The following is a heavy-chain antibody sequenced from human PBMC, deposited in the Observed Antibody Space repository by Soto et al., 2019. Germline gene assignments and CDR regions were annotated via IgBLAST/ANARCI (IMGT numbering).Heavy chain of an antibody. D-gene: IGHD3-10*01. CDR1: GGSITSGNSYS. CDR2: ISHTGST. J-gene: IGHJ5*02. Sequence: SETLSLTCAVSGGSITSGNSYSWSWIRQPPGKGLEWIGSISHTGSTSYNPSLKSRLTMSVDKSKNQFSLRLSSVTAAHIAVYYCARAVAPSFGTWFDPWGQGILVTVSS. CDR3: ARAVAPSFGTWFDP. V-gene: IGHV4-30-2*01.